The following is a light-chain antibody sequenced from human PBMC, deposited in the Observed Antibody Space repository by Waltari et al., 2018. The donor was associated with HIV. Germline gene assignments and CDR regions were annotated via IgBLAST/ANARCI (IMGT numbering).Light chain of an antibody. CDR1: SSDVGAYNS. CDR3: SSYAGSNNVV. V-gene: IGLV2-8*01. Sequence: QSALTQPPSASGSPGQSVTISCTGTSSDVGAYNSVSWYQQHPGKAPKLLISEVTKRPSGVPDRFSRSKSGNTASLTVSRLQAEDEADFYCSSYAGSNNVVFGGGTKLTVL. J-gene: IGLJ2*01. CDR2: EVT.